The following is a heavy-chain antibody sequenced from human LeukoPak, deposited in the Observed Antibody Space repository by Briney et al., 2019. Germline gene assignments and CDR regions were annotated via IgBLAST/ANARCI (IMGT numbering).Heavy chain of an antibody. D-gene: IGHD4-17*01. V-gene: IGHV3-33*01. Sequence: GGSLRLSCAASGFTFSSYGMHWVRQAPGKGLEWVAVIWYDGSNKYCADSVKGRFTISRDNSKNTLYLQMNSLRAEDTAVYYCAREGKTTVVFDYWGQGTLVTVSS. CDR3: AREGKTTVVFDY. CDR2: IWYDGSNK. CDR1: GFTFSSYG. J-gene: IGHJ4*02.